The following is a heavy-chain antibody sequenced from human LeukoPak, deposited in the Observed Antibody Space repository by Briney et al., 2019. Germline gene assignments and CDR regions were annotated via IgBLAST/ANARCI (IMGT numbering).Heavy chain of an antibody. CDR2: ISYDGSNK. CDR1: GFTFSSYD. Sequence: PGRSLRLSCAASGFTFSSYDMHWVRQAPGKGLEWVAVISYDGSNKYYADSVKGRFTISRDNSKNTLYLQMNSLRGEDTAVYYCAKDSVPYQPLWPFDYSGQGTLFTVSS. CDR3: AKDSVPYQPLWPFDY. D-gene: IGHD2-2*01. V-gene: IGHV3-30*18. J-gene: IGHJ4*02.